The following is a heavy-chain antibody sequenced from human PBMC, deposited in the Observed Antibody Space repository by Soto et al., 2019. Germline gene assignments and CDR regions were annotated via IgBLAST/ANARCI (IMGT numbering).Heavy chain of an antibody. Sequence: QVQLVQSGAEVKKPGASVKVSCKASGYTFTSYAMRWVRQAPGQRLEWMGWINAGNGNTKYSQKFQGRVTITRDTSASTAYMELSSLRSEDTAVYYCARGYGGPIGWFDPWGQGTLVTVSS. CDR2: INAGNGNT. J-gene: IGHJ5*02. CDR1: GYTFTSYA. D-gene: IGHD3-16*01. V-gene: IGHV1-3*01. CDR3: ARGYGGPIGWFDP.